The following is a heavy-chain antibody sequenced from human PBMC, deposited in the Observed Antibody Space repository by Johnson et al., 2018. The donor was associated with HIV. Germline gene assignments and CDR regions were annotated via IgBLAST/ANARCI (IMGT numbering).Heavy chain of an antibody. CDR1: GFTFSSYD. D-gene: IGHD1-26*01. J-gene: IGHJ3*02. CDR3: ARDQYSGSHRRPGAFDI. CDR2: IGTAGDT. V-gene: IGHV3-13*01. Sequence: MQLVESGGGLVQPGRSLRLSCTASGFTFSSYDMHWVRQATGKGLEWVSAIGTAGDTYYPGSVKGRFTISRENAKNSLYLQMNSLRAGDTAVYYCARDQYSGSHRRPGAFDIWGQGTKVTISS.